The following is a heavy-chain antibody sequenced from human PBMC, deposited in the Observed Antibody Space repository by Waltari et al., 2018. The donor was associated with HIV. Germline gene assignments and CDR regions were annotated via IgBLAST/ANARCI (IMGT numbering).Heavy chain of an antibody. CDR2: IWNDGSNR. Sequence: VQLVESGGGVVQPGRSLRLSCAAPGFPFSRYVMHWVRQAPGKGLEWVAVIWNDGSNRNHADSVKGRFTISRDNSKNTVYVQMNRLRAEDTAVYYCARGAVGGLFDYWGQGTLVTVSS. J-gene: IGHJ4*02. V-gene: IGHV3-33*01. CDR3: ARGAVGGLFDY. CDR1: GFPFSRYV. D-gene: IGHD1-26*01.